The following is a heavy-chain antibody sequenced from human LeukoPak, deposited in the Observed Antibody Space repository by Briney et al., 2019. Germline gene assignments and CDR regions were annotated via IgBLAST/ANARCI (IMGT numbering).Heavy chain of an antibody. J-gene: IGHJ4*02. D-gene: IGHD5-12*01. Sequence: PGGSLRLSCAASGFTFSSYAMHWVRQAPGKGLEWVAVISYDGSNKYYADSVKGRFTISRDNSKNTLYLQMNSLRAEDTAVYYCARDGGYSGYDWRGLSLDYWGQGTLVTVSS. CDR2: ISYDGSNK. V-gene: IGHV3-30*04. CDR1: GFTFSSYA. CDR3: ARDGGYSGYDWRGLSLDY.